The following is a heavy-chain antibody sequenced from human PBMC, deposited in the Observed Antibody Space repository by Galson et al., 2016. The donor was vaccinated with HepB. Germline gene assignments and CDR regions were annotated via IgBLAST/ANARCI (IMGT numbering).Heavy chain of an antibody. CDR3: AHAAKYGNPYYCAS. D-gene: IGHD2/OR15-2a*01. Sequence: LVKPTQTLTLTCTFSGFSLTFSDRGVGVGWVRQPPGKALEWLAVIYWDDDKRYSPSLRSRLTITRDTSKNQVVLTVTNMDSVDTATYFCAHAAKYGNPYYCASWGKGTLVTVSS. CDR2: IYWDDDK. V-gene: IGHV2-5*02. J-gene: IGHJ4*02. CDR1: GFSLTFSDRGVG.